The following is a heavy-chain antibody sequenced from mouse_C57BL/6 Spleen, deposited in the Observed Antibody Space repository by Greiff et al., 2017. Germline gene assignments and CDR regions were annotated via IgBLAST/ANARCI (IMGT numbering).Heavy chain of an antibody. Sequence: QVQLQQPGAELVRPGSSVKLSCKASGYTFTSYWMHWVKQRPIQGLEWMGNIYPSDSETHYNQKFKDKATLTVDKSSSTAYMQLSSLTSEDSAVYYWARGGQLRLRWCVDYWGQGTTLTVSS. CDR1: GYTFTSYW. V-gene: IGHV1-52*01. D-gene: IGHD3-2*02. CDR2: IYPSDSET. CDR3: ARGGQLRLRWCVDY. J-gene: IGHJ2*01.